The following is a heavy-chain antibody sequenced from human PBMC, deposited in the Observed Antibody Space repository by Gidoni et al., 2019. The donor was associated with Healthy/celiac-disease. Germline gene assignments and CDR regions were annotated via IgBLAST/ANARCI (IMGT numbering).Heavy chain of an antibody. CDR1: GCTFSRYC. CDR2: INQNGSEK. D-gene: IGHD6-19*01. Sequence: EVQPVESGGGLVKLGVSMRISCAASGCTFSRYCMSWVRQAPGKGLEWVANINQNGSEKIYVNYAKGRFTISRDNAKNSLYLQMNSLRAEDTDLYDCARGRVIDSSGWSERLLIYYCMDVWGQGTTVTVSS. CDR3: ARGRVIDSSGWSERLLIYYCMDV. V-gene: IGHV3-7*01. J-gene: IGHJ6*01.